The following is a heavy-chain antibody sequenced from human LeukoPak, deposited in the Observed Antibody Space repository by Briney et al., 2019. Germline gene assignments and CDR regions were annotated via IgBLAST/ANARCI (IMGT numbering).Heavy chain of an antibody. V-gene: IGHV1-46*01. J-gene: IGHJ5*02. D-gene: IGHD6-19*01. CDR3: AREAYSSGWQSRDAFDP. CDR2: INPSGGST. CDR1: GYTFTSYY. Sequence: ASVKVSCKASGYTFTSYYMHWVRQAPGQGLEWMGIINPSGGSTSYAQKFQGRVTMTRGTSTSTVYMELSSLRSEDTAVYYCAREAYSSGWQSRDAFDPWGQGTLVTVSS.